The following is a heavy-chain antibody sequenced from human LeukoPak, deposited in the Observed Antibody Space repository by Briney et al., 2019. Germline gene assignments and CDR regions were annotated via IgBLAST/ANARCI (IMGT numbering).Heavy chain of an antibody. D-gene: IGHD4-17*01. CDR3: ARVSRGDYGPRIDY. CDR2: VYYSGST. CDR1: GGSISSGDYY. V-gene: IGHV4-30-4*01. Sequence: PSETLSLTCTVSGGSISSGDYYWSWIRQPPGKGLEWIGYVYYSGSTYYNPSLKSRVTISVDTSKNQFSLKLSSVTAADTAAYYCARVSRGDYGPRIDYWGQGTLVTVSS. J-gene: IGHJ4*02.